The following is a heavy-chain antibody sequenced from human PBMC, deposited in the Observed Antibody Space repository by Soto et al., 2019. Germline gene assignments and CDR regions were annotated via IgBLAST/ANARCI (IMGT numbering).Heavy chain of an antibody. V-gene: IGHV4-4*07. J-gene: IGHJ5*02. CDR1: GASISGFY. CDR3: VRDGTKTLRDWFDP. Sequence: SDTLSLTCTVSGASISGFYWIWIRKSAGKGLEWIGRIYATGTTDYNPSLKSRVMMSVDTSKKQFSLKLRSVTAADTAVYYCVRDGTKTLRDWFDPWGQGISVNVSS. D-gene: IGHD1-1*01. CDR2: IYATGTT.